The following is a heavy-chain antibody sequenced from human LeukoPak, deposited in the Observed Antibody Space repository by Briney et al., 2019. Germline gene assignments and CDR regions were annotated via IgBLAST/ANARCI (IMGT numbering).Heavy chain of an antibody. CDR2: ISSSSSTI. CDR1: GFTFSSYS. Sequence: GGSLRLSCAASGFTFSSYSMNWVRQAPGKGLEWVSYISSSSSTIYYADSVKGRFTISRDNAKNSLYLQMNSLRAEDTAVYYCGRIFNIWGTFRNTWGQGTQVTVSS. CDR3: GRIFNIWGTFRNT. J-gene: IGHJ4*02. D-gene: IGHD3-16*02. V-gene: IGHV3-48*01.